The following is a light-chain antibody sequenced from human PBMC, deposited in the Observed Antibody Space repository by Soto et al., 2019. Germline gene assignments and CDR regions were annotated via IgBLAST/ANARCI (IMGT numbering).Light chain of an antibody. V-gene: IGKV1-5*03. CDR2: KES. CDR3: QQYHSSPYT. J-gene: IGKJ2*01. Sequence: DIQMTQSPSTLSASVGDRVTITCRASQSVSTWLAWYQQKPGRAPKLLIYKESSLQTGAPSKFSGGGSGTEFTLTISSLQPDDFATYYCQQYHSSPYTFGQGTKLEIK. CDR1: QSVSTW.